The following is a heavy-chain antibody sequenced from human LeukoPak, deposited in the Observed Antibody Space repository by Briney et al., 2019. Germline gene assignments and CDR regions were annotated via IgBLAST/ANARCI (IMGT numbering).Heavy chain of an antibody. J-gene: IGHJ4*02. Sequence: SETLSLTCAVSGYSISSGYYWGWTRQSPGKGLEWIGSIYHSGTTYYNPSLKSRVTVSVDRSRNQFSLNLTSVTAADTAVFYCAREIGGGTYSGADYWGQGTLVTVSS. D-gene: IGHD1-26*01. CDR3: AREIGGGTYSGADY. CDR1: GYSISSGYY. V-gene: IGHV4-38-2*02. CDR2: IYHSGTT.